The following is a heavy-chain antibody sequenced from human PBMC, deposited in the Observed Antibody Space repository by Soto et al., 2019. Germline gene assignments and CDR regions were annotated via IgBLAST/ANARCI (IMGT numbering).Heavy chain of an antibody. J-gene: IGHJ3*02. CDR1: GGSISSSSYY. CDR3: ARRGGVATNDFDI. CDR2: IYYSGST. V-gene: IGHV4-39*01. D-gene: IGHD5-12*01. Sequence: SETLFLTCTVSGGSISSSSYYGGWIRQPAGKGLEWIGIIYYSGSTYYNPSLTSRVTISVDTSKNQSSMKLSSVTAADTAVYYCARRGGVATNDFDIWGQGTMVT.